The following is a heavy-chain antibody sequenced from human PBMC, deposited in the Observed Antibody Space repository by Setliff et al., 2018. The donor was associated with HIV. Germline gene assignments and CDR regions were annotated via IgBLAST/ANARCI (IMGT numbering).Heavy chain of an antibody. CDR2: VKQDGTET. Sequence: GGSLRLSCAASGFRFRSYWMSWVRQAPGKGLESVANVKQDGTETLYVDSVKGRFTISRDKAGNSLYLQLNNVRAEDTAVYYCTRMIPPRSNRFSSGHNYDAFDIWGRGTMVTV. D-gene: IGHD3-22*01. J-gene: IGHJ3*02. CDR1: GFRFRSYW. CDR3: TRMIPPRSNRFSSGHNYDAFDI. V-gene: IGHV3-7*01.